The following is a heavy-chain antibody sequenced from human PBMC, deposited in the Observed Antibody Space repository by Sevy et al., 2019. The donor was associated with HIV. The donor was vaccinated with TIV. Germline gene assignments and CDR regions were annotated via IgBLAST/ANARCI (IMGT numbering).Heavy chain of an antibody. CDR1: GFTFSSYW. CDR2: INSDGSST. CDR3: ARDVGYCSGANCYESGWFDP. D-gene: IGHD2-15*01. Sequence: GGSLRLSCAASGFTFSSYWMHWVRQAPGKGLVWVSRINSDGSSTSYADSVKGRFTISRDNAKNTLYLQMNSLGVEDMALYYCARDVGYCSGANCYESGWFDPWGQGTLVTVSS. V-gene: IGHV3-74*01. J-gene: IGHJ5*02.